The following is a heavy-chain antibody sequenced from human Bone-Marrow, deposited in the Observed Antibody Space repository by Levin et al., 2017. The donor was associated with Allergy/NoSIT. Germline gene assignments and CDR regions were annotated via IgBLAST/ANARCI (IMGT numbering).Heavy chain of an antibody. J-gene: IGHJ4*02. Sequence: SETLSLTCAVSGGSITDYYWSWIRHLPGKGLEWIGYIYDSGSTKYNPPLKSRVAISVDKSKNQFSLKLSSVTDADTAVYFCARAEGYGSFFDYWGQGTLVTVSS. CDR1: GGSITDYY. D-gene: IGHD3-10*01. V-gene: IGHV4-59*01. CDR3: ARAEGYGSFFDY. CDR2: IYDSGST.